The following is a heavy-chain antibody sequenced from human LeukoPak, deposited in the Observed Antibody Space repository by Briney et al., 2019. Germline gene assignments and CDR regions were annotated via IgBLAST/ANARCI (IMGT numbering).Heavy chain of an antibody. J-gene: IGHJ2*01. CDR1: GYRFSSYW. CDR3: ARLYYDVLTGSYDWYFDL. Sequence: GESLKISCKGSGYRFSSYWIGWVRQMPGKGLEWMGVSFPGDSDIRYSPSFRGQVTISADKSTSTAYLQWSSLKASDSAMYYCARLYYDVLTGSYDWYFDLWGRGTLVTVSS. CDR2: SFPGDSDI. D-gene: IGHD3-9*01. V-gene: IGHV5-51*01.